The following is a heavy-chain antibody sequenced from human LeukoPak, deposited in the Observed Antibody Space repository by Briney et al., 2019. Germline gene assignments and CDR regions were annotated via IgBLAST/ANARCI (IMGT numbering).Heavy chain of an antibody. CDR3: ARALHAYSSSWYSSFDY. Sequence: ASVKVSCKASGYTFTSYDINWVRQATGQGLEWMGWMNPNSGNTGYAQKFQGRVTITADKSTSTDYMELSSLRSEDTAVYYCARALHAYSSSWYSSFDYWGQGALVTVSS. CDR2: MNPNSGNT. CDR1: GYTFTSYD. J-gene: IGHJ4*02. D-gene: IGHD6-13*01. V-gene: IGHV1-8*01.